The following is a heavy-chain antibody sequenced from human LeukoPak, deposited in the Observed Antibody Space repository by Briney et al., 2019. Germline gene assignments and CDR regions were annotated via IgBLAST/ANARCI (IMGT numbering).Heavy chain of an antibody. CDR2: IRSNFYGGTT. J-gene: IGHJ4*02. CDR3: TLHYDKSGYYPY. Sequence: PGGSLRLSCTASGFSFADYGVSWFHQSPGKGLEWVGYIRSNFYGGTTENAASVRGRFTVSRDDSKTIAYLQMNSLKTDDSGLYCCTLHYDKSGYYPYWGVGTQVTVSS. V-gene: IGHV3-49*03. D-gene: IGHD3-22*01. CDR1: GFSFADYG.